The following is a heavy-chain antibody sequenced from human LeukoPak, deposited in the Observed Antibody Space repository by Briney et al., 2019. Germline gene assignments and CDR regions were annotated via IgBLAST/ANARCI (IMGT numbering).Heavy chain of an antibody. CDR3: ARGIDSSGTYSGWGFHLRY. CDR1: GFNVDDYA. CDR2: IRWDRGTV. Sequence: GRSLTLSCAVSGFNVDDYAIHWVRQPPGKGLEWVSGIRWDRGTVGYAGSVKGRFTMSRDSAKNSVYLQMNSLRPEDTALYNCARGIDSSGTYSGWGFHLRYWGQGTQVTVSS. J-gene: IGHJ4*02. D-gene: IGHD2-15*01. V-gene: IGHV3-9*01.